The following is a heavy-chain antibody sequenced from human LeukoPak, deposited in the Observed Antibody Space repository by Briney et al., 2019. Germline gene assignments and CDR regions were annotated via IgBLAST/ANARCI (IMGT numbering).Heavy chain of an antibody. V-gene: IGHV4-34*01. Sequence: SETLSLTCAVYIDSFTNYYWNWIRQTPGKGLEWIGEVNDSGGTNINPSLRSRVTISVDTSKNQFSLKLSSVTAADTAVYYCARVDRYDNYMDVWGKGTTVTVSS. CDR3: ARVDRYDNYMDV. D-gene: IGHD3-9*01. CDR2: VNDSGGT. J-gene: IGHJ6*03. CDR1: IDSFTNYY.